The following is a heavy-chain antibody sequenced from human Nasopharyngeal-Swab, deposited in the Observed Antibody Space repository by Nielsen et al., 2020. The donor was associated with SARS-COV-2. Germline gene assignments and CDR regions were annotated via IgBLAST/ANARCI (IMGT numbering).Heavy chain of an antibody. J-gene: IGHJ4*02. V-gene: IGHV4-59*01. CDR2: IYYSGST. D-gene: IGHD2-15*01. CDR1: GGSISSYY. CDR3: ARELRIGNFDY. Sequence: SETLSLTCTVSGGSISSYYWSWIRQLPGKGLEWIGYIYYSGSTNYNPSLKSRVTISVDTSKNQFSLKLSSVTAADTAVYYCARELRIGNFDYWGQGTLVTVSS.